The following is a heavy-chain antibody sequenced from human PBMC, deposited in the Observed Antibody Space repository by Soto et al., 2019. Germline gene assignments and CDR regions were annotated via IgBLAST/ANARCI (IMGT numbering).Heavy chain of an antibody. CDR1: GFTFSSYA. J-gene: IGHJ4*02. CDR3: AKDLRGYYYGSGSYYDY. CDR2: ISGSGGST. D-gene: IGHD3-10*01. Sequence: GGSLRLSCAASGFTFSSYAMSWVRQAPGKGQEWVSAISGSGGSTYYADSVKGRFTISRDNSKNTLYLQMNSLRAEDTAVYYCAKDLRGYYYGSGSYYDYWGQGTLVTVSS. V-gene: IGHV3-23*01.